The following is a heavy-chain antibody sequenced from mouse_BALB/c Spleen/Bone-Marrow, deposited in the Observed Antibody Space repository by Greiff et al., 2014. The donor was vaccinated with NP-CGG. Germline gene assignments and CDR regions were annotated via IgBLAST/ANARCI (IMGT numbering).Heavy chain of an antibody. CDR3: ARDRRITTATYAMDY. V-gene: IGHV5-4*02. D-gene: IGHD1-2*01. Sequence: QRVESGGGLVKPGGSLKLSCAASGFTFSDYYMYWVRQTPEKRLEWVATISDGGSYTYYPDSVKGRFTISRDNAKNNLYLQMSSLKSEDTAMYYCARDRRITTATYAMDYWGQGTSVTVSS. CDR1: GFTFSDYY. CDR2: ISDGGSYT. J-gene: IGHJ4*01.